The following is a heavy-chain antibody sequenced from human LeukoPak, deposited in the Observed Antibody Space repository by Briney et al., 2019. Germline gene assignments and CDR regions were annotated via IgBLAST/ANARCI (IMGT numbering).Heavy chain of an antibody. D-gene: IGHD3-9*01. CDR1: GFTVSSNY. J-gene: IGHJ5*02. V-gene: IGHV3-53*01. CDR2: IYSGGST. Sequence: PGGSLRLSCAASGFTVSSNYMSWVRQAPGKGLEWVSVIYSGGSTYYADSVKGRFTISRDNSKNTLYLQMNSLRAEDTAVYYCARVDYDILTGYFWFDPWGQGTLVTVSS. CDR3: ARVDYDILTGYFWFDP.